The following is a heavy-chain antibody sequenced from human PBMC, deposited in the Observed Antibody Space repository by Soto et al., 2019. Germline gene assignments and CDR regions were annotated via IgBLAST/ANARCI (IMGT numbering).Heavy chain of an antibody. D-gene: IGHD2-15*01. J-gene: IGHJ4*02. CDR3: ARGHLGITTTGTWYDFDY. V-gene: IGHV4-59*01. CDR1: GDSISSYY. Sequence: SETLSLTCTVSGDSISSYYWTWIRQPPGKGLEYIGYIYYSGRTYYNPSLKSRVTISVDTSKNQFSLKLSSVTAADTAVYYCARGHLGITTTGTWYDFDYLGQRTLVTVSS. CDR2: IYYSGRT.